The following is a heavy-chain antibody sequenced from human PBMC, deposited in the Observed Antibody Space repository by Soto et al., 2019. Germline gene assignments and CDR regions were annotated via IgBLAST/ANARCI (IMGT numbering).Heavy chain of an antibody. D-gene: IGHD3-16*01. CDR2: IDHSGGT. CDR1: GGSFSGYY. CDR3: ARGRLGGADN. J-gene: IGHJ4*02. V-gene: IGHV4-34*01. Sequence: QVQLQQWGAGLSKPSETLSVTCAVYGGSFSGYYWSWIHQPPGKGLEWIGEIDHSGGTNYNPSLKRRVTISVDTSENQFSLKLSSVTAADTAVYYCARGRLGGADNWGQGTLVTVSS.